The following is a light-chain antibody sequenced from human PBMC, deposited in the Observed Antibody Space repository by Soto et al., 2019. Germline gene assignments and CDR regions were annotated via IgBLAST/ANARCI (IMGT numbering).Light chain of an antibody. Sequence: EIVMTQSPATLSVSPGERATLSCRASQSVYSTLAWYQQKPGQAPSLLIYHASTRATGIPARFSGSGSGTEFTLTISSLQSEDFAVYDCQQYNKWPLTFGGGTKLEIK. CDR1: QSVYST. V-gene: IGKV3-15*01. J-gene: IGKJ4*01. CDR2: HAS. CDR3: QQYNKWPLT.